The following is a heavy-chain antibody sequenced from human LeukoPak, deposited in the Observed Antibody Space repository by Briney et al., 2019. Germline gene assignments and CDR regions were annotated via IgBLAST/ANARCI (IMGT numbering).Heavy chain of an antibody. J-gene: IGHJ5*02. Sequence: GASVKVSCKASGYTFTSYGISWVRQAPGQGLEWMGWISAYNGNTNYAQKLQGRVTMTTDTSTSTAYMELRSLRSDDTAVYYCAREWVRHYGSGSYYNVRNWFDPRGQGTLVTVSS. CDR2: ISAYNGNT. D-gene: IGHD3-10*01. CDR1: GYTFTSYG. CDR3: AREWVRHYGSGSYYNVRNWFDP. V-gene: IGHV1-18*01.